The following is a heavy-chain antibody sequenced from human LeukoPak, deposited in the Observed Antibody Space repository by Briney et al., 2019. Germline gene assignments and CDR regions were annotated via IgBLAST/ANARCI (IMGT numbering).Heavy chain of an antibody. D-gene: IGHD3-16*02. J-gene: IGHJ4*02. CDR2: IYYSGST. Sequence: SETLSLTCTVSGGSISSGGYYWSWIRQHPGKGLEWIGYIYYSGSTYYNPSLKSRVTISVDTSKNQFSLKLSSVTAADTAVYYCARVRAFGGVIVIDYWGQGTLVTVSS. V-gene: IGHV4-31*03. CDR1: GGSISSGGYY. CDR3: ARVRAFGGVIVIDY.